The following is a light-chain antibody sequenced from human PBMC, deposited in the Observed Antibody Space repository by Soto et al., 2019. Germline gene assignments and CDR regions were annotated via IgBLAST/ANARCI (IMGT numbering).Light chain of an antibody. Sequence: EIVLTQSPATLSLSPGERATLSCRASQSVSSYLAWYQQKPGQAPRLLIYDASNRATGIPARFSGSGSGTDFTLTISSLEPEDFAVYYCQQLSNWALTFGGGTNVDIK. V-gene: IGKV3-11*01. CDR3: QQLSNWALT. CDR1: QSVSSY. J-gene: IGKJ4*01. CDR2: DAS.